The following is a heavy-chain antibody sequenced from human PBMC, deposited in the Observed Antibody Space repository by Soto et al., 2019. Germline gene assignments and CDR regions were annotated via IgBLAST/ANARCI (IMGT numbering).Heavy chain of an antibody. J-gene: IGHJ6*03. Sequence: VQLVQSGAEMKKPGSSVRVSCKASGGSFNGYFITWVRQAPGQGLEWVGRVIPMHGSESHARKFGDRITLTADTLTNTAFLDLMSLLSDDTTVSYCAAGITTSGYLRYRDFWGKGTKVTVSS. V-gene: IGHV1-69*08. D-gene: IGHD3-3*01. CDR1: GGSFNGYF. CDR3: AAGITTSGYLRYRDF. CDR2: VIPMHGSE.